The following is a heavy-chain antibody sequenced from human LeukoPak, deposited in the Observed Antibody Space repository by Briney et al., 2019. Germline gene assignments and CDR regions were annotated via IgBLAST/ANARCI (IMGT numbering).Heavy chain of an antibody. D-gene: IGHD6-25*01. CDR2: INTSGST. Sequence: SETLYLTCTVSGGSMSSYYWTGIRQSAGKGLEWIGRINTSGSTNYNPSLRSRVTMSVNTSKNQFSLNLTSVTAADTAVYSCAREGGDPRWLDPWGQGTLVTVSS. CDR3: AREGGDPRWLDP. CDR1: GGSMSSYY. J-gene: IGHJ5*02. V-gene: IGHV4-4*07.